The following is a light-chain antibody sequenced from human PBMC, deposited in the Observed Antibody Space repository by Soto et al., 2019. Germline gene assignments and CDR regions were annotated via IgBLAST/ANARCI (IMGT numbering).Light chain of an antibody. CDR3: SSHTSSITFYV. J-gene: IGLJ1*01. V-gene: IGLV2-14*01. CDR2: DVT. Sequence: QSALTQPASVSGSPGQSITISCTGTSSDVGGYNYVSWYQQHPGKAPKLLIYDVTNRPSGVSNRFSGSKSGNTASLTISGLQAEDEADYYCSSHTSSITFYVFGTGTKLTVL. CDR1: SSDVGGYNY.